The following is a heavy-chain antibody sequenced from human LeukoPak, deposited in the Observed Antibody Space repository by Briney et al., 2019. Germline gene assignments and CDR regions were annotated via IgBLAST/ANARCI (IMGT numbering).Heavy chain of an antibody. J-gene: IGHJ4*02. Sequence: GGSLRLSCAASGFTVSSNYMNWVRQAPGKGLEWVAVISYDGSNKYYADSVKGRFTIPRDDSRNTLYLQMNSLRGDDTAVYYCAKDVGKWESLHFFDYWGQGTLVTVSS. V-gene: IGHV3-30*18. CDR1: GFTVSSNY. CDR3: AKDVGKWESLHFFDY. D-gene: IGHD1-26*01. CDR2: ISYDGSNK.